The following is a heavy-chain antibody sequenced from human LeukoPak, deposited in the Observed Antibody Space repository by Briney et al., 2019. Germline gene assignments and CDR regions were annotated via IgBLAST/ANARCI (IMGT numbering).Heavy chain of an antibody. D-gene: IGHD3-10*01. CDR3: ARCSAVLWFGEILYPTQYDT. Sequence: GESLKISCKGSGYSFTSYWIGWVRQMPGKGLGWMGFIYAGDSETRYSPSFQGQVTISADKSISTAYLQCSSLKASATAMYYCARCSAVLWFGEILYPTQYDTWGQGTLVTVSS. J-gene: IGHJ5*02. CDR1: GYSFTSYW. V-gene: IGHV5-51*01. CDR2: IYAGDSET.